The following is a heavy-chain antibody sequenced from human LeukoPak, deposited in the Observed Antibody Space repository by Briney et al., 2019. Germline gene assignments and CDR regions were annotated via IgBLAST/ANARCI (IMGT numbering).Heavy chain of an antibody. CDR3: AKDNSIAPASPYFDS. CDR2: ISGGGDTP. D-gene: IGHD2/OR15-2a*01. Sequence: GGSLRPSCAASGFTFSNFAISWIRQAPGKGLEWVSAISGGGDTPYFADSVRGRFTISRDNSNNMVFLQMNSLRAEDTAVYYCAKDNSIAPASPYFDSWGQGTLVTVSS. J-gene: IGHJ4*02. CDR1: GFTFSNFA. V-gene: IGHV3-23*01.